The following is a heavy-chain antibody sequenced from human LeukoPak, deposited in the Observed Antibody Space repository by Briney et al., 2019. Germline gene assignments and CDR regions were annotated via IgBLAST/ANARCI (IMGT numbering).Heavy chain of an antibody. CDR1: GFTFSSYA. CDR3: AKVLTYYYDGSGYATDY. J-gene: IGHJ4*02. V-gene: IGHV3-23*01. CDR2: ISGSGGST. D-gene: IGHD3-22*01. Sequence: GGSLRLSCAASGFTFSSYAMSWVRQAPGKGLEWVSAISGSGGSTYYADSVKGRFTISRDNSKNTLYLQMNSLRAEDTAVYYCAKVLTYYYDGSGYATDYWGQGTLVTVSS.